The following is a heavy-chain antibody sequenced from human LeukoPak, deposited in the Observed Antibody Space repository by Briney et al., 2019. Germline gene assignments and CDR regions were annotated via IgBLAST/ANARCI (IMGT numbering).Heavy chain of an antibody. CDR1: GFTFGSYA. D-gene: IGHD5-12*01. CDR2: ILFDGTNK. V-gene: IGHV3-30-3*01. Sequence: SGGSLRLSCAASGFTFGSYAMHWVRQAPGKGLEWAAVILFDGTNKRYADSVKGRFTISRHNSRNTLSLQMDSLRVEDTAVYYCARDYSGYEIDYWGQGTLVTVSS. J-gene: IGHJ4*02. CDR3: ARDYSGYEIDY.